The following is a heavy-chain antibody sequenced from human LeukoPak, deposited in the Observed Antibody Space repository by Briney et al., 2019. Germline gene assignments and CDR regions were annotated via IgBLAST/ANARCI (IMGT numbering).Heavy chain of an antibody. D-gene: IGHD1-26*01. CDR1: GGTFSSYA. CDR2: IIPIFGTA. V-gene: IGHV1-69*05. Sequence: SVKVSCKASGGTFSSYAISWGRQAPGQGLEWMGGIIPIFGTANYAQKFQGRVTITTDESTSTAYMELCRLRSEDTAVYYCARVGEGRYYQYYYMDVWGKGTTVTVSS. J-gene: IGHJ6*03. CDR3: ARVGEGRYYQYYYMDV.